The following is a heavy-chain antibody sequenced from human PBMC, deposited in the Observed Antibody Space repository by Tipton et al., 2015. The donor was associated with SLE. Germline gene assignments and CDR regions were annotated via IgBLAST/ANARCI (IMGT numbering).Heavy chain of an antibody. J-gene: IGHJ4*02. CDR2: IYTSGST. CDR3: ARGPFDY. V-gene: IGHV4-61*09. CDR1: GGSISSGSYY. Sequence: TLSLTCTVSGGSISSGSYYWSLIRQPAGKGLEWIGYIYTSGSTNYNPSLKSRVTISVDTSKNQFSLKLSSVTAADTAVYYCARGPFDYWGQGTLVTVSS.